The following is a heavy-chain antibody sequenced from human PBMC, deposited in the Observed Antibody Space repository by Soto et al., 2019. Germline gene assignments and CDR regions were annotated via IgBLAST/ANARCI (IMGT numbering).Heavy chain of an antibody. Sequence: QVQLVQSGAEVKKPGAAVKVSCKASGYTFTSYGISWVRYAPGQGLEWMGCISAHNGNKKYAQKLQGRVTMTTDTAKSTAYMELRSLRSDDTAVYYCAREPNYFDYWGQGTLVTVSS. CDR2: ISAHNGNK. CDR1: GYTFTSYG. J-gene: IGHJ4*02. CDR3: AREPNYFDY. V-gene: IGHV1-18*01.